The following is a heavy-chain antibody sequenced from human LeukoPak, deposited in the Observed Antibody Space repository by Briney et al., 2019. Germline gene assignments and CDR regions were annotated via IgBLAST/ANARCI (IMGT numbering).Heavy chain of an antibody. D-gene: IGHD1-14*01. CDR2: ISGDGTT. CDR3: ARDVPPYLTSPWGLDV. Sequence: GRSLRLSCAASGFTVSGNYISWVRQAPGKGLEWVSLISGDGTTYYADPVKGRFTISRDNSKNTVHLQMNSLRPEDAALYYCARDVPPYLTSPWGLDVWGQGTTVIVSS. J-gene: IGHJ6*02. CDR1: GFTVSGNY. V-gene: IGHV3-66*01.